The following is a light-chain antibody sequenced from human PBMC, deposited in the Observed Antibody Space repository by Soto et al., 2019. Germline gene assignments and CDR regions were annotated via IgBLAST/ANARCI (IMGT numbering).Light chain of an antibody. V-gene: IGKV1-5*03. J-gene: IGKJ1*01. CDR1: QSISSW. CDR3: QQSYSIPWT. Sequence: DIQMTQSPSTLSASVGDRVTITCRASQSISSWLAWYQQKPGKAPKLLIYKASSLESGVPSRFSGSGSGTDFTLIISSLQPEDFAFYHCQQSYSIPWTSGHGTRVEIK. CDR2: KAS.